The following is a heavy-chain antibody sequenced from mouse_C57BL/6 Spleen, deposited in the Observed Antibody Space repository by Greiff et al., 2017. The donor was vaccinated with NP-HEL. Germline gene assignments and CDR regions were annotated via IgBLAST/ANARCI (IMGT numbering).Heavy chain of an antibody. V-gene: IGHV1-83*01. J-gene: IGHJ2*01. CDR2: YPGSGNTY. CDR1: YTFTDYYM. D-gene: IGHD1-1*01. CDR3: RGITTVVATPLGY. Sequence: VQLQQSGPELVKPGASMKMSCKASGYTFTDYYMHWVKQKPGKGLEWIGEIYPGSGNTYYNEKFKGKATLTADTSSSTAYMQLSSLTSEDSAVYFCARGITTVVATPLGYWGQGTTLTVSS.